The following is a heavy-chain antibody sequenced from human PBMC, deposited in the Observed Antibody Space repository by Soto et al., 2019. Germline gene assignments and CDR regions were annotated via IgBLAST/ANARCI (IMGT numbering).Heavy chain of an antibody. Sequence: ESGGGLVQPGGSLRLSCAASGFTFSSYWMTWARQAPGKGLEWVASMNRDGSEKRYVDSVEGRFTISRDNAKNSLFLQMTSLSPDDTAVYYCGRDAGRRFDYWGQGSLVTVSS. CDR1: GFTFSSYW. V-gene: IGHV3-7*01. CDR3: GRDAGRRFDY. J-gene: IGHJ4*02. CDR2: MNRDGSEK. D-gene: IGHD6-13*01.